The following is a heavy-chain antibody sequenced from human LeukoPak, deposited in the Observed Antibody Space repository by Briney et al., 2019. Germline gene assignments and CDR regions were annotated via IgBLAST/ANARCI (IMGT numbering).Heavy chain of an antibody. J-gene: IGHJ4*02. CDR2: ITWNSGTI. CDR3: ARIAVAGQHFDY. V-gene: IGHV3-9*01. CDR1: GFTFDDFA. D-gene: IGHD6-19*01. Sequence: PGGSLRLSCAASGFTFDDFAMRWVRQPPGEGLECVSGITWNSGTIAYADSVKGRFTISRDNAKSSLYLQMNSLRAKDTAFYYCARIAVAGQHFDYWGQGTLVTVSS.